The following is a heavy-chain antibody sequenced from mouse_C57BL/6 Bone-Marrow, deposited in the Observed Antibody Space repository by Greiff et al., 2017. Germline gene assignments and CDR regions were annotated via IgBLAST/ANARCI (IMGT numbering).Heavy chain of an antibody. Sequence: QVQLQQPGAELVKPGASVKMSCKASGYTFTSYWITWVKQRPGQGLEWIGDIYPGSGSTNYNEKFKSTATLTLDTSSSTAYMQLSSLTSEDSAVYYCARCPLYYWGQGTTLTVSS. D-gene: IGHD6-1*01. J-gene: IGHJ2*01. CDR1: GYTFTSYW. V-gene: IGHV1-55*01. CDR2: IYPGSGST. CDR3: ARCPLYY.